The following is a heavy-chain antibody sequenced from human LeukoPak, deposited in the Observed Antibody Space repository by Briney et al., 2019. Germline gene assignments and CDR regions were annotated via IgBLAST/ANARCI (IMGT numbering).Heavy chain of an antibody. D-gene: IGHD3-22*01. CDR2: INHSGST. Sequence: SETLSLTCAVYGGSFSGYYWSWIRQPPGKGLEWIGEINHSGSTNYNPSLKSRVTISVDTSKNQFSLKLSSVTAADTAVYYCARQGNYYDRPFDYWGQGTLVTVSS. CDR1: GGSFSGYY. J-gene: IGHJ4*02. V-gene: IGHV4-34*01. CDR3: ARQGNYYDRPFDY.